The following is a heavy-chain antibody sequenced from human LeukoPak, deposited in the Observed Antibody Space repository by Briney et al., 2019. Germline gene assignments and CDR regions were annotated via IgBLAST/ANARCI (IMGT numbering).Heavy chain of an antibody. CDR3: ARALIMITFGGVIVNVWGAFDI. CDR1: GYTFTSYY. CDR2: INPSGSST. Sequence: GASVKVSCKASGYTFTSYYMHWVRQAPGQGLEWMGLINPSGSSTSYAQKFQGRLSLTRDMSTSTDYMELSRLRSDDTAVYYCARALIMITFGGVIVNVWGAFDIWGQGTMVTVSS. V-gene: IGHV1-46*01. J-gene: IGHJ3*02. D-gene: IGHD3-16*02.